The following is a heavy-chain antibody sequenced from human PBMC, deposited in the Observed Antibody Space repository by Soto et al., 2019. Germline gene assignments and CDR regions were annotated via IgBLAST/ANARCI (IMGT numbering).Heavy chain of an antibody. V-gene: IGHV3-30-3*01. CDR2: ISYDGGNR. CDR3: ARDPDINAYYVFDY. J-gene: IGHJ4*02. D-gene: IGHD3-22*01. CDR1: GFTFGSFA. Sequence: ESGGGAVQPGKSLRLSCAASGFTFGSFAMHWVRQAPGKGLKWVAVISYDGGNRYYADSVKSRFTISRDNFKNTLYLQMNSLRAEDTAVYYCARDPDINAYYVFDYWGQGTLVTVSS.